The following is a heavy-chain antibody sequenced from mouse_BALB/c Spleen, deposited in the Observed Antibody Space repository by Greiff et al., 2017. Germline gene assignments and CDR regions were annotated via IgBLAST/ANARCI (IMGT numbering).Heavy chain of an antibody. CDR3: ARVYYGSSYYFDY. Sequence: EVQLQQSGPELVKPGASVKIPCKASGYTFTDYNMDWVKQSHGKSLEWIGDINPNNGGTIYNQKFKGKATLTVDKSSSTAYMELRSLTSEDTAVYYCARVYYGSSYYFDYWGQGTTRTVSS. V-gene: IGHV1-18*01. CDR2: INPNNGGT. J-gene: IGHJ2*01. D-gene: IGHD1-1*01. CDR1: GYTFTDYN.